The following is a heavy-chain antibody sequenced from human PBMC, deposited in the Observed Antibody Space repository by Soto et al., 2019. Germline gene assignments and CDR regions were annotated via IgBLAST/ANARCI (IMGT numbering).Heavy chain of an antibody. J-gene: IGHJ4*02. V-gene: IGHV3-66*01. CDR3: ARGGDSSSWYYGTDY. CDR2: IYSGGST. CDR1: GFTVSSNY. D-gene: IGHD6-13*01. Sequence: GGSLRLSCAASGFTVSSNYMSWVRQAPGKGLEWVSVIYSGGSTYYADSVKGRFTISRDNSKNTLYLQMNSLRAEDTAVYYCARGGDSSSWYYGTDYWGQGTLVTVSS.